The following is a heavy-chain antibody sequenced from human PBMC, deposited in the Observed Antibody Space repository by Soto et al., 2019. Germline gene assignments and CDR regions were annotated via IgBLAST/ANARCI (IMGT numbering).Heavy chain of an antibody. Sequence: EVQLVESGGGLVQPGGSLKLSCAASEFTFSDSGMHWVRQASGKGLEWVGRIRTKANSYATDYAASVKGRFTISRDDSKNTTYLQMNSRTAEDRAVYYCTRNGDYVWGMDVWGQGTTVTVSS. CDR3: TRNGDYVWGMDV. V-gene: IGHV3-73*02. CDR2: IRTKANSYAT. CDR1: EFTFSDSG. J-gene: IGHJ6*02. D-gene: IGHD4-17*01.